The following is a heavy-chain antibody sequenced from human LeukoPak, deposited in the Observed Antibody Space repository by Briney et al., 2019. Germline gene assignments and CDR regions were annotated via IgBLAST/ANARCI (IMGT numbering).Heavy chain of an antibody. CDR1: GGSFSGYY. CDR3: ARCTTGYSSSWGFDY. Sequence: GSLRLSCAVYGGSFSGYYWSWIRQPPGKGLEWIGEINHSGSTNYNPSLKSRVTISVDTSKNQFSLKLSSVTAADTAVYYCARCTTGYSSSWGFDYWGQGTLVTVSS. D-gene: IGHD6-13*01. J-gene: IGHJ4*02. V-gene: IGHV4-34*01. CDR2: INHSGST.